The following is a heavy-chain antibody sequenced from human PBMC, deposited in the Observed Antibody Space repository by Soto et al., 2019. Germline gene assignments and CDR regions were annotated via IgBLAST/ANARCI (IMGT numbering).Heavy chain of an antibody. CDR1: GGSISSGDYY. D-gene: IGHD4-17*01. CDR2: IYYSGST. J-gene: IGHJ4*02. CDR3: AAPPVTTGTEDY. Sequence: QVQLQESGPGLVKPSQTLSLTCTVSGGSISSGDYYWSWIRQPPGKGLEWIGYIYYSGSTYYNPSLKIRVTISVDPSNKQLSLKLSSVPAADTAVYYLAAPPVTTGTEDYWCQGTLVTVSS. V-gene: IGHV4-30-4*01.